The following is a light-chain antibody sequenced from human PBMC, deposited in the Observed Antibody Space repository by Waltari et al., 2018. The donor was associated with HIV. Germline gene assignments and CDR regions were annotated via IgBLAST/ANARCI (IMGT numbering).Light chain of an antibody. Sequence: YELTQSPSVSVSPGQTATINCFGDALPKQFAYSYQRKPGQAPVLLISKDKERPSGIPDRFSGSGSGTTVTLTISGVRAEDEADYYCQSTDITGTYAVFGPGTKVTVL. CDR3: QSTDITGTYAV. CDR2: KDK. V-gene: IGLV3-25*03. J-gene: IGLJ1*01. CDR1: ALPKQF.